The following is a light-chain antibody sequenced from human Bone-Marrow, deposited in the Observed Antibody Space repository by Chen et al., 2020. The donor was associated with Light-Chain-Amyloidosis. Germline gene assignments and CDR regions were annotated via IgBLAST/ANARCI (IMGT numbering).Light chain of an antibody. CDR2: EDN. Sequence: QSALTQPASVSGSPGQSITIPCTGTSTDVGNYNLVSWYQRHPGKAPKLIIFEDNKRPSGVPSRFSGSRSGYMASLTISGLQAEDESDYYCCSYAGSQIFVFGTGSRVTVL. V-gene: IGLV2-23*01. CDR1: STDVGNYNL. CDR3: CSYAGSQIFV. J-gene: IGLJ1*01.